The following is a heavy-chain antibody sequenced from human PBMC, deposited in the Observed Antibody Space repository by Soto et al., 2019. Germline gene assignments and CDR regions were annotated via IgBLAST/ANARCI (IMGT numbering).Heavy chain of an antibody. Sequence: PGGSLRLSCAASGFTFISYSMNWVRQAPGKGLEWVSSISGSGGSTYYADSVKGRFTISRDNSKNTLYLQMNSLRAEDTAVYYCASDFSGWYSHFDYWGQGTLVTVSS. CDR1: GFTFISYS. J-gene: IGHJ4*02. CDR2: ISGSGGST. D-gene: IGHD6-19*01. CDR3: ASDFSGWYSHFDY. V-gene: IGHV3-23*01.